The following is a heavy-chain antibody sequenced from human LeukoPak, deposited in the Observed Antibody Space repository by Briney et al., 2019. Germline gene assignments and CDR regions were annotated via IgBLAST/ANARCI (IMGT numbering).Heavy chain of an antibody. J-gene: IGHJ4*02. V-gene: IGHV3-43*02. CDR3: AKTPPSYGR. Sequence: PGGSLRLSCAVSGFTFDDYAMHWVRQAPGKGLEWVSLISGDGATTYYADSVKGRFTISRDNSKNSLYLQVNSLRTEDTALYYCAKTPPSYGRWGQGTLVTVSS. D-gene: IGHD1-14*01. CDR2: ISGDGATT. CDR1: GFTFDDYA.